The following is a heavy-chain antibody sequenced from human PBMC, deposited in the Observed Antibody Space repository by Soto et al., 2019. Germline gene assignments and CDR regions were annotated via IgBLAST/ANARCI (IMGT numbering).Heavy chain of an antibody. CDR1: GDTFSDYY. D-gene: IGHD2-21*02. CDR2: VNPSGGHT. CDR3: ARGGHVVVVTAALDY. J-gene: IGHJ4*02. Sequence: QVQLMQSGAEVKKPGASVKVSCKASGDTFSDYYIHWVRQAPGQGLEWMGTVNPSGGHTTYSQHFLGRGTMTRDTSTITLHMERTSLTSEDTAVYYCARGGHVVVVTAALDYWGQGTLVTVSS. V-gene: IGHV1-46*01.